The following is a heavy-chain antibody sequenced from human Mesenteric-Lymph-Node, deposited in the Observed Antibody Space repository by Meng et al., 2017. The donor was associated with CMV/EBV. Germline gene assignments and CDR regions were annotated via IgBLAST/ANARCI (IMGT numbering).Heavy chain of an antibody. CDR1: GFTFDNAW. D-gene: IGHD7-27*01. Sequence: GGSLRLSCAASGFTFDNAWMGWVRQTPGKGLEWVGRIKSKSDGGTTGYAAPVKGRFTISRDDSEGTLYLQMNSLKAEDTAVYYCTTAAWGDAFDIWGQGTMVTVSS. CDR2: IKSKSDGGTT. J-gene: IGHJ3*02. CDR3: TTAAWGDAFDI. V-gene: IGHV3-15*01.